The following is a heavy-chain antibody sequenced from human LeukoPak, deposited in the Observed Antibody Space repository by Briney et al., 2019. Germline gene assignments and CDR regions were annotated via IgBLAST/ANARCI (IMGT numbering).Heavy chain of an antibody. CDR2: ISSSSTI. D-gene: IGHD3-10*01. V-gene: IGHV3-48*04. J-gene: IGHJ4*02. CDR1: GFTFSSYS. Sequence: PGGSLRLSCAASGFTFSSYSMNWIRQAPGKGLEWVSYISSSSTIYYADSVKGRFTISRDNANNSLFLQMNSLRAEDTAVYYCARDRGGGTTKPPRTSDYWGQGTLVTVSS. CDR3: ARDRGGGTTKPPRTSDY.